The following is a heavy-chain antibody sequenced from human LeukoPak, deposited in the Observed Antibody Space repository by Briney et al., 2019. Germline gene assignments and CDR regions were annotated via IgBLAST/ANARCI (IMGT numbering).Heavy chain of an antibody. V-gene: IGHV1-69*13. CDR1: GGTFSSYA. D-gene: IGHD2-15*01. Sequence: RASVTVSCTASGGTFSSYAISWVRQAPGQGLEWMGGIIPIFGTANYAQKFQGRVTITADESTSTACMELSSLRSEDTAVYYCARDGVYCSGGSCYDSEVNWFDPWGQGTLVTVSS. J-gene: IGHJ5*02. CDR3: ARDGVYCSGGSCYDSEVNWFDP. CDR2: IIPIFGTA.